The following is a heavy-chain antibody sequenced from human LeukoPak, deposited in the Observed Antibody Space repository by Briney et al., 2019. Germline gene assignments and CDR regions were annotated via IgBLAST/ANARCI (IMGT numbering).Heavy chain of an antibody. CDR2: IYYSGST. CDR3: ARHYGDFFDAFDI. D-gene: IGHD4-17*01. J-gene: IGHJ3*02. CDR1: GGSISSYY. Sequence: SETLSLTCTVSGGSISSYYWSWIRQPPGKGLEWIGYIYYSGSTNYNPSLKSRVAISVDTSKNQFSLKLSSVTAADTAVYYCARHYGDFFDAFDIWGQGTMVTVSS. V-gene: IGHV4-59*08.